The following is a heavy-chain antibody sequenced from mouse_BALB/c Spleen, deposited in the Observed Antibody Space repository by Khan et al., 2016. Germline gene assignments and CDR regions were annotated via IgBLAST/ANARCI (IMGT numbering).Heavy chain of an antibody. J-gene: IGHJ4*01. V-gene: IGHV1-9*01. CDR1: GYTFSSYW. CDR3: ARSYYVNYDSMDF. Sequence: QVQLKQSGAELMKPGASVRISCKTTGYTFSSYWIEWVKERPGHGLEWVGEILPGSDTANYNENFKGKAAFTANTSYNTAYMQLSSLTSEDSAVDYFARSYYVNYDSMDFWGQGTSVTVSS. CDR2: ILPGSDTA. D-gene: IGHD2-10*01.